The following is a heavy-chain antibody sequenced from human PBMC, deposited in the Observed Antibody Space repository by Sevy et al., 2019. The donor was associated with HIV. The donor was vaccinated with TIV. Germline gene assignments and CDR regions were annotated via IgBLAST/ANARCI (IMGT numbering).Heavy chain of an antibody. J-gene: IGHJ4*02. D-gene: IGHD3-9*01. V-gene: IGHV1-2*02. CDR1: GHTFTGYS. Sequence: ASVKVSCRASGHTFTGYSMHWVRQAPGQGLEWMGWINPNTGDTKYAHKFQGRVTMTRDTSISTAYMELTRLVSDDTAVYYCARGGYFDWPSRRFFDSLGQGTLVTVSS. CDR3: ARGGYFDWPSRRFFDS. CDR2: INPNTGDT.